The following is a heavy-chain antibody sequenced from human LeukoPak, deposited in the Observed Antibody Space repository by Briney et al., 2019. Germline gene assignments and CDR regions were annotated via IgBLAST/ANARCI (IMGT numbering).Heavy chain of an antibody. CDR1: GFTFSGSA. J-gene: IGHJ6*02. Sequence: GGSLRLSCAASGFTFSGSAMHWVRQASGKGLEWVGRIRSEANSYATAYAASVKGRFTISRDDSKNTAYLQMNSLKTEDTAVYYCTVGYYYDSSGYSAYYYGMDVWGQGTTVTVSS. CDR3: TVGYYYDSSGYSAYYYGMDV. V-gene: IGHV3-73*01. CDR2: IRSEANSYAT. D-gene: IGHD3-22*01.